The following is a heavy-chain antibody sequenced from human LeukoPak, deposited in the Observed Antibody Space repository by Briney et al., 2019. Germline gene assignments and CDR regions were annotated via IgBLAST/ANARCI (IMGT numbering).Heavy chain of an antibody. CDR1: GYTLTGYY. D-gene: IGHD2-2*01. CDR3: ARVSVPAADYYYYYYMDV. CDR2: INPNSGCT. J-gene: IGHJ6*03. V-gene: IGHV1-2*02. Sequence: ASVKVSCKASGYTLTGYYMHWLRQAPGQGLEWMGWINPNSGCTNYAQKFQGRVTMTRDTCISTAYMELSRLRSDDTAVYYCARVSVPAADYYYYYYMDVWGKGTTVTVSS.